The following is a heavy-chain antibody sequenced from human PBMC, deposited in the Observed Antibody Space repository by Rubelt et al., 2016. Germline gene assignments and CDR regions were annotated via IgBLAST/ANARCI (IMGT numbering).Heavy chain of an antibody. CDR2: INAGNDNT. CDR3: ARGGGLTWWDILNY. CDR1: GYIFTNYA. V-gene: IGHV1-3*01. Sequence: QVQLVQSGTEVKKPGASVKVSCKASGYIFTNYAMHWVRQAPGQRLEWMGWINAGNDNTKYSQKFQGRVTITRDTSASIAYMELGRLGFEDTALYYCARGGGLTWWDILNYWGQGTLVTVSS. J-gene: IGHJ4*02. D-gene: IGHD2-15*01.